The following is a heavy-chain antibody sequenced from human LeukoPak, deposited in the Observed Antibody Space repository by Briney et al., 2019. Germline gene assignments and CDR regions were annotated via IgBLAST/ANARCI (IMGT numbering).Heavy chain of an antibody. D-gene: IGHD6-13*01. CDR3: ASGYSSSWYVDY. CDR2: ISYDGSNK. V-gene: IGHV3-30*04. J-gene: IGHJ4*02. Sequence: PGGSLRLSCAASGFTFSSYAMHWVRQAPGKGLEWVAVISYDGSNKYYADSVKGRFTISRDNSKNTLYLQMNSLRAEDTAVYYCASGYSSSWYVDYWGQGTLVTVSS. CDR1: GFTFSSYA.